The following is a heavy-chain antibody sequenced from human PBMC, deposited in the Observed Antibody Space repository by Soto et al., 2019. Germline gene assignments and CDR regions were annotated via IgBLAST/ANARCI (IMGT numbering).Heavy chain of an antibody. Sequence: SETLSLTCAVSGGSISSSNWWRWVRQPPGKGLEWIGEIYHSGSTNYNPSLKSRVTISVDKSKNQFSLKLSSVTAADTAVYYCARSPPGYSSSKNNWFDPWGQGTPVTVYS. V-gene: IGHV4-4*02. CDR1: GGSISSSNW. CDR3: ARSPPGYSSSKNNWFDP. J-gene: IGHJ5*02. CDR2: IYHSGST. D-gene: IGHD6-13*01.